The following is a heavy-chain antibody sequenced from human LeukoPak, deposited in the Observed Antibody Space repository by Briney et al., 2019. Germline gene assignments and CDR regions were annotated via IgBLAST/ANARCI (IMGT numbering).Heavy chain of an antibody. V-gene: IGHV3-48*01. CDR1: GFIFSSYS. CDR2: ISSSSSTI. D-gene: IGHD3-3*01. CDR3: ARAYDFWSGYPVGYFDY. Sequence: GGSLRLSCAASGFIFSSYSMNWVRQAPGKGLEWLSYISSSSSTIYYADSVKGRFTISRDNAKNSLYLQMNSLRAEDTAVYYCARAYDFWSGYPVGYFDYWSQGTLVTVSS. J-gene: IGHJ4*02.